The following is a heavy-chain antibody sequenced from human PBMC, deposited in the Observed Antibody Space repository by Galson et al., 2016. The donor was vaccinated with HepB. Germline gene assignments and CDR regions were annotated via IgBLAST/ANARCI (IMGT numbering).Heavy chain of an antibody. CDR1: GFTFSDHY. V-gene: IGHV3-72*01. Sequence: SLRLSCAASGFTFSDHYMDWVRQAPGNGLEWVGRTGNKANRYTTEYAASVKGRFTISRDHSKNSLYLQMNSLKTEDTAVYYCITGATGAFDIWGQGTMVTVSS. D-gene: IGHD1-26*01. CDR2: TGNKANRYTT. J-gene: IGHJ3*02. CDR3: ITGATGAFDI.